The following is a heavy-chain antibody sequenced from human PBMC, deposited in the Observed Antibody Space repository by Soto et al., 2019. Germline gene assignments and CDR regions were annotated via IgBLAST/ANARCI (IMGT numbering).Heavy chain of an antibody. Sequence: GGSLRLSCAASGFTFSSYGMHWVRQAPGKGLEWVAVISYDGSNKYYADSVKGRFTISRDSSKNTLYLQMNSLRAEDTAVYYCANSVVATIRGGMDVWGQGTTVTVSS. CDR2: ISYDGSNK. D-gene: IGHD5-12*01. J-gene: IGHJ6*02. CDR3: ANSVVATIRGGMDV. CDR1: GFTFSSYG. V-gene: IGHV3-30*18.